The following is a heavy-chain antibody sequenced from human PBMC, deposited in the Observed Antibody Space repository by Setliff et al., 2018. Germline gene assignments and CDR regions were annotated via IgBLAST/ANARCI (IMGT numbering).Heavy chain of an antibody. D-gene: IGHD3-3*01. CDR1: GFSFSSYA. V-gene: IGHV3-23*01. CDR3: AKSPHDFWSGRVFFDY. J-gene: IGHJ4*01. CDR2: IIGSGIST. Sequence: PSETLRLSCAASGFSFSSYAMSWVRQAPGKGLEWVSSIIGSGISTYYADSVQGRFTISRDNHKNTLHLQMNSLRVEDTAIYYCAKSPHDFWSGRVFFDYWGQGILVTVSS.